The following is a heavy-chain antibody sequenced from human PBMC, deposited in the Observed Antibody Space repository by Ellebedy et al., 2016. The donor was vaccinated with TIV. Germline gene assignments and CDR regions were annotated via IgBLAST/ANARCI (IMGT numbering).Heavy chain of an antibody. CDR3: ARRLASYYYDGMDV. V-gene: IGHV5-10-1*01. D-gene: IGHD6-25*01. CDR2: IDPSDTYT. CDR1: GYSFTSYW. J-gene: IGHJ6*02. Sequence: GESLKISCKGSGYSFTSYWISWVRQMPGKGLEWMGRIDPSDTYTNYSPSFQGHVTISADKSISTAYLQWSSLKASDTAMYYCARRLASYYYDGMDVWGQGTTVTVSS.